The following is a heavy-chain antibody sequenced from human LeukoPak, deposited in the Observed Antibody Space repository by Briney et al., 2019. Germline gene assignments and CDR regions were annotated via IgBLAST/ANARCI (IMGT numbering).Heavy chain of an antibody. Sequence: GGSLRLPCAAPGVTFSSSGMHWVRQGLGEGLEWVSFIRYDGSNKYYADSVKGRFTISRDNYKNTLYLQMNSLRAEDTAVYYCAKDTTPPKAGLDPWGQGTLVTVSS. CDR1: GVTFSSSG. V-gene: IGHV3-30*02. CDR2: IRYDGSNK. D-gene: IGHD1-14*01. CDR3: AKDTTPPKAGLDP. J-gene: IGHJ5*02.